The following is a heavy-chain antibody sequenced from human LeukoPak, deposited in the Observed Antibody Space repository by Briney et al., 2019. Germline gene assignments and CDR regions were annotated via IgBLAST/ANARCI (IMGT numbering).Heavy chain of an antibody. CDR3: ARRSRDGWYCDY. J-gene: IGHJ4*02. D-gene: IGHD5-24*01. Sequence: GGSLRLSCAASGFTFSNYSIHWVRQAPGKGLEWVAVISYDGSNKYYADSVKGRFTISRDNSKNTLYLQMNSLRTEDTAVYYCARRSRDGWYCDYWGQGTLVTVSS. CDR2: ISYDGSNK. CDR1: GFTFSNYS. V-gene: IGHV3-30*04.